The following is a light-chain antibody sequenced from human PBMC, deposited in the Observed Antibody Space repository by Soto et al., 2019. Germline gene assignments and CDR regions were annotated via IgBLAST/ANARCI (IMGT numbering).Light chain of an antibody. V-gene: IGKV3-20*01. Sequence: EIVLTQAPGTLSLSPGVRATLSCRASQSVSSSYLAWYQQRPGQAPRLLIYCASSRATGIPDRFSGSGSGTDFTLIISRLEPEDFAVYYCQQYVSSPRTFGQGTKVEIK. CDR1: QSVSSSY. CDR2: CAS. J-gene: IGKJ1*01. CDR3: QQYVSSPRT.